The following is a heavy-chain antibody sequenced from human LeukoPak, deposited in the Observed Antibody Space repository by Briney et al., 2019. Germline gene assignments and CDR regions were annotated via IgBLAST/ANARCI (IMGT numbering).Heavy chain of an antibody. CDR3: ARDQAYSSSHDAFDI. J-gene: IGHJ3*02. Sequence: SETLSLTCTVSGGSISSYYWSWIRQPPGKGLEWIGYIYYSGSTNYNPTLKSRVTISVDTSKNQFSLKLSSVTAADTAVYYCARDQAYSSSHDAFDIWGQGTMVTVSS. CDR1: GGSISSYY. V-gene: IGHV4-59*01. D-gene: IGHD6-6*01. CDR2: IYYSGST.